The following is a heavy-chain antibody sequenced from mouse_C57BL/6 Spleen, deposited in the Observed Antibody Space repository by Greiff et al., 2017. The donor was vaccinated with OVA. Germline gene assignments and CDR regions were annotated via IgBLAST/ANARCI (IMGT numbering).Heavy chain of an antibody. CDR1: GYTFTSYT. CDR2: INPSSGYT. Sequence: VQLQQSGAELARPGASVKMSCKASGYTFTSYTMHWVKQRPGQGLEWIGYINPSSGYTKYNQKFKDKATLTADKSSSTAYMQLSSLTSEDSAVDCCARGDYGSSYWYFDVWGTGTTVTVSS. CDR3: ARGDYGSSYWYFDV. J-gene: IGHJ1*03. V-gene: IGHV1-4*01. D-gene: IGHD1-1*01.